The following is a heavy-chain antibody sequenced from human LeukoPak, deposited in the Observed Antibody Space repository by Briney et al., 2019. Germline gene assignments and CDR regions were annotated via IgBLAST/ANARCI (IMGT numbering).Heavy chain of an antibody. V-gene: IGHV4-34*01. CDR3: ARGVYYGSGSRFYYYYYMDV. J-gene: IGHJ6*03. CDR1: GGSFSGYY. Sequence: PSETLSLTCAVYGGSFSGYYWSWLRQPPGKGLEWIGEINHSGSTNYNPSLKSRVTISVDTSKNQFSLKLSSVTAADTAVYYCARGVYYGSGSRFYYYYYMDVWGKGTTVTVSS. CDR2: INHSGST. D-gene: IGHD3-10*01.